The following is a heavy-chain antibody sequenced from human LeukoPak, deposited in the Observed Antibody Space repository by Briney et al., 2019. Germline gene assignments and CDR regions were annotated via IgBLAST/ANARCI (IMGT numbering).Heavy chain of an antibody. J-gene: IGHJ6*02. Sequence: SETLSLTCAVYGGSFSGYYWSWIRQPPGKGLEWIGEINHSGSTNYNPSLKSRVTISVDTSKNQFSLKLSSVTAADTAVYYCARLCLELYYYGMDVWGQGTTVTVSS. D-gene: IGHD1-7*01. V-gene: IGHV4-34*01. CDR2: INHSGST. CDR3: ARLCLELYYYGMDV. CDR1: GGSFSGYY.